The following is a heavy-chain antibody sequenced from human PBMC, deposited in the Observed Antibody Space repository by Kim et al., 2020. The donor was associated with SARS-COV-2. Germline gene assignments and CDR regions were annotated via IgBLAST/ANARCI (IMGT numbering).Heavy chain of an antibody. CDR3: AGSFLDCSSTSCYPLPGDMDV. CDR2: IIPIFGTA. V-gene: IGHV1-69*13. J-gene: IGHJ6*03. Sequence: SVKVSCKASGGTFSSYAISWVRQAPGQGLEWMGGIIPIFGTANYAQKFQGRVTITADESTSTAYMELGSLRSEDTAVYYCAGSFLDCSSTSCYPLPGDMDVWGKGTTVTVSS. D-gene: IGHD2-2*01. CDR1: GGTFSSYA.